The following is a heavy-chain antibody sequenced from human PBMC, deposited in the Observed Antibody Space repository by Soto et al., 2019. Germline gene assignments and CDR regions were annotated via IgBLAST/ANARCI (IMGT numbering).Heavy chain of an antibody. CDR1: GFTFSSYS. Sequence: PGGSLRLSCAASGFTFSSYSMNWVRQAPGKGLEWVSYISSSSSTIYYADSVKGRFTISRDNAKNSLYLQMNSLRDEDTAVYYCARDRGITIFGVVKNNYYYYGMDVWGQGTTVTVSS. D-gene: IGHD3-3*01. V-gene: IGHV3-48*02. CDR2: ISSSSSTI. J-gene: IGHJ6*02. CDR3: ARDRGITIFGVVKNNYYYYGMDV.